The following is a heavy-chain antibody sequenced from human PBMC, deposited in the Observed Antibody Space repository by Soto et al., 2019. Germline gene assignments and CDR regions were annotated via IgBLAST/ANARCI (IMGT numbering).Heavy chain of an antibody. Sequence: PSETLSLTCTVSGGSISSYYWSWIRRPPGKGLEWIGYIYYSGSTNYNPSLKSRVTISVDTSKNQFSLKLSSVTAADTAVYYCARHAIKRYCSGGSCYNAEYFQHWGQGTLVTVSS. CDR2: IYYSGST. V-gene: IGHV4-59*08. J-gene: IGHJ1*01. D-gene: IGHD2-15*01. CDR3: ARHAIKRYCSGGSCYNAEYFQH. CDR1: GGSISSYY.